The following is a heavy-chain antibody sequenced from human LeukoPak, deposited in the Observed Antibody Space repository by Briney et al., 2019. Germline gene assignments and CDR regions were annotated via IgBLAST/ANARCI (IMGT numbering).Heavy chain of an antibody. CDR3: AKDRVAGSRKFDY. V-gene: IGHV3-23*01. D-gene: IGHD6-19*01. CDR2: ISGSGGST. J-gene: IGHJ4*01. Sequence: GGSLRLSCAASGFTFSSYAMNWVRQAPGKGLEWVSAISGSGGSTYYADSVKGRFTISRDNSKNTLYLQMNSLRAEDTALYYCAKDRVAGSRKFDYWGQGTLVTVSS. CDR1: GFTFSSYA.